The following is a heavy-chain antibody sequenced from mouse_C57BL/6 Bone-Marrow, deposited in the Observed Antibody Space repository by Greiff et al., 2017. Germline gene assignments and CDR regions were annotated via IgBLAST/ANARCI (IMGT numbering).Heavy chain of an antibody. Sequence: QVQLQQPGAELVKPGASVKMSCKASGYTFTSYWITWVKQRPGQGLEWIGDIYPGSGSTNYNEKFKSKATLTVDTSSSTAYMQLSSLTSEDSAVYYCARGTTVVAPMDYWGQGTSVTVSS. CDR2: IYPGSGST. D-gene: IGHD1-1*01. CDR1: GYTFTSYW. J-gene: IGHJ4*01. V-gene: IGHV1-55*01. CDR3: ARGTTVVAPMDY.